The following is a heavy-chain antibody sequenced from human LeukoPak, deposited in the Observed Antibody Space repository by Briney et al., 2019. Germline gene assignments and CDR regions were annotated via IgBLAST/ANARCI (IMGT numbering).Heavy chain of an antibody. V-gene: IGHV4-4*07. CDR2: FCTTGST. Sequence: PSETLSLTCTVSGGAISRWCWSWLRQPAGKGLEWIGRFCTTGSTNYSPSLKSRVTMSVDTSKNQFSLKLSSVTAADTAVYYCATEATMGYQLLPEYAFDIWGQGTMVTVSS. J-gene: IGHJ3*02. D-gene: IGHD2-2*01. CDR3: ATEATMGYQLLPEYAFDI. CDR1: GGAISRWC.